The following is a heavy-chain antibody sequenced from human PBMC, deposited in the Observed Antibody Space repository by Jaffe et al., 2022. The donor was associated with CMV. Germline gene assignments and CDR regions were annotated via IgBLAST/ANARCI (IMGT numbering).Heavy chain of an antibody. CDR2: IRSKAYGGTT. CDR3: TRVAAMVIESNYYYYYYMDV. D-gene: IGHD5-18*01. CDR1: GFTFGDYA. J-gene: IGHJ6*03. Sequence: EVQLVESGGGLVQPGRSLRLSCTASGFTFGDYAMSWVRQAPGKGLEWVGFIRSKAYGGTTEYAASVKGRFTISRDDSKSIAYLQMNSLKTEDTAVYYCTRVAAMVIESNYYYYYYMDVWGKGTTVTVSS. V-gene: IGHV3-49*04.